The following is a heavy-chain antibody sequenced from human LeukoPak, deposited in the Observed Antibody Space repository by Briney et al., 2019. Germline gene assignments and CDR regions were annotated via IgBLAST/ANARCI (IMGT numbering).Heavy chain of an antibody. CDR2: IRSKAYGGTT. V-gene: IGHV3-49*04. CDR3: TRPMVEIPYFDD. CDR1: GFTFGDYA. J-gene: IGHJ4*02. Sequence: GRSLRLSCTASGFTFGDYAMSWVRQAPGKGLEWVGFIRSKAYGGTTEYAASVKGRFTISRDDSKSIAYLQMNSLKTEDTAVYYCTRPMVEIPYFDDWGQGTLVTVSS. D-gene: IGHD3-10*01.